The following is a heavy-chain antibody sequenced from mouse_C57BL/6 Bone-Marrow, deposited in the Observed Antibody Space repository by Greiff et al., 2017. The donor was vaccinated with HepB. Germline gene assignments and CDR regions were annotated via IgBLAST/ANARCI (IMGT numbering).Heavy chain of an antibody. J-gene: IGHJ2*01. CDR1: GYTFTSYW. Sequence: QVHVQQPGAELVKPGTSVKLSCKASGYTFTSYWMQWVKQRPGQGLEWIGEIDPSDSYTNYNQKFKGKATLTVDTSSSTAYMQISSLTSEDAAVYYCATSDFDYWGQGTTLTVSS. CDR3: ATSDFDY. CDR2: IDPSDSYT. V-gene: IGHV1-50*01.